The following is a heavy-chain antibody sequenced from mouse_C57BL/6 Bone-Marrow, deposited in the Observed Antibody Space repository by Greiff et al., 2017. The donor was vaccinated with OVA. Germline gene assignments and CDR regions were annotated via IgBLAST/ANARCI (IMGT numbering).Heavy chain of an antibody. D-gene: IGHD2-1*01. Sequence: EVKLMESGGGLVQPGGSLKLSCAASGFTFSDYGMAWVRQAPRKGPEWVAFISNLAYSIYYADTVTGRFTISRENAKNNLYLEMSSLRSEDTAMYYCARPLYGNYGGFAYWGQGTLVTVSA. J-gene: IGHJ3*01. CDR1: GFTFSDYG. CDR3: ARPLYGNYGGFAY. V-gene: IGHV5-15*01. CDR2: ISNLAYSI.